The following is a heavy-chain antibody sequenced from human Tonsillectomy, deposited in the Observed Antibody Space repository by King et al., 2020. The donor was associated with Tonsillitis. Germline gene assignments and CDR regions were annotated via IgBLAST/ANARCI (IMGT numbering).Heavy chain of an antibody. D-gene: IGHD3-10*01. CDR1: GFTFSNAW. CDR2: IKSKTDGGTT. V-gene: IGHV3-15*05. Sequence: VQLVESGGGLVKPGGSLRLSCAASGFTFSNAWMSWVRQAPGKGLEWVGRIKSKTDGGTTDYATPVKGRFTISRDDSKNTLSLQMNSLKTEDTAVYYCTGDARGDKWIGESCYFDLWGRGTLVTVSS. J-gene: IGHJ2*01. CDR3: TGDARGDKWIGESCYFDL.